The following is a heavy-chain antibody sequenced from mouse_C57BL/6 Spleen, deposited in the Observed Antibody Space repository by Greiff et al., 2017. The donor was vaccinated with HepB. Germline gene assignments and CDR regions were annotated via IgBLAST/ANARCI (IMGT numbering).Heavy chain of an antibody. Sequence: EVQLQQSGPELVKPGASVKISCKASGYSFTDYNMNWVKQSNGKSLEWIGVINPNAGTTSYNQKFKGKATLTVDQSSSTAYMQLNSLTSEDSAFYYCARGTLGYSSSYPYFDVWGTGTTVTVSS. CDR2: INPNAGTT. J-gene: IGHJ1*03. CDR1: GYSFTDYN. V-gene: IGHV1-39*01. CDR3: ARGTLGYSSSYPYFDV. D-gene: IGHD1-1*01.